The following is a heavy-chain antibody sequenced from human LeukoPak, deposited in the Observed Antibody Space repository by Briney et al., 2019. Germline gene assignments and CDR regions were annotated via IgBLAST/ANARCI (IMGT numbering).Heavy chain of an antibody. CDR2: VQYTGRT. CDR1: SDSISNSY. Sequence: PSETLSLTCTVSSDSISNSYWSWIRQPPGIGLEWIGYVQYTGRTNHNPSLKSRVTISVDTSKNQFSLKLNSVTAADTAVYYCARLRPLEQVGGSYYHSMDVWGQGTTVTVSS. CDR3: ARLRPLEQVGGSYYHSMDV. J-gene: IGHJ6*02. V-gene: IGHV4-59*08. D-gene: IGHD6-6*01.